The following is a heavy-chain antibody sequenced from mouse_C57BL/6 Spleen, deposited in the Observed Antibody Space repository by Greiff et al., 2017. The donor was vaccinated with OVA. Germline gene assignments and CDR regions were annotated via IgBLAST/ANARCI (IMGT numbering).Heavy chain of an antibody. CDR1: GYTFTSYW. CDR3: ARRDYGNYLDY. D-gene: IGHD2-1*01. J-gene: IGHJ2*01. Sequence: QVQLQQPGAELVMPGASVKLSCKASGYTFTSYWMHWVKQRPGQGLEWIGEIDPSDSYTNYNQKFKGKSTLTVDKSSSTAYMQLSSLTSEDSAVYYCARRDYGNYLDYWGQGTTLTVSS. V-gene: IGHV1-69*01. CDR2: IDPSDSYT.